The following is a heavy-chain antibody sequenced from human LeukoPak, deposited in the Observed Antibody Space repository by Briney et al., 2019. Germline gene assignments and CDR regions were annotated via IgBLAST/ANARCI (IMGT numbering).Heavy chain of an antibody. Sequence: GGSLRLSRAASEFTFTTYWMSLVRPAPGKGPEWVANIKQDGSQKYYVDSVKGRFTISRDNAKSSLLLQMNSLRAEDTAVYYCAREARGDNYFDLWGRGTLVTVSS. CDR3: AREARGDNYFDL. D-gene: IGHD4-17*01. CDR2: IKQDGSQK. J-gene: IGHJ2*01. V-gene: IGHV3-7*05. CDR1: EFTFTTYW.